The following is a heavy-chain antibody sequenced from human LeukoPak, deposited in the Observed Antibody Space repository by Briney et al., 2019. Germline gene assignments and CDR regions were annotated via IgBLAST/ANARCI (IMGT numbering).Heavy chain of an antibody. CDR3: ARTAEDAFDI. CDR2: INPNSGGT. Sequence: ASVKVSCKASGYTFTGYYMHWVRQAPGQGLEWMGWINPNSGGTNYAQKFQGWVTMTRDTSISTAYMELSRLRSDDAAVYYCARTAEDAFDIWGQGTMVTVSS. D-gene: IGHD2-21*02. J-gene: IGHJ3*02. CDR1: GYTFTGYY. V-gene: IGHV1-2*04.